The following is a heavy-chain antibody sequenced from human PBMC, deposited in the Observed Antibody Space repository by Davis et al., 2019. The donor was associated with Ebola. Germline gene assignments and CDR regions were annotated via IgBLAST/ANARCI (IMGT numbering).Heavy chain of an antibody. CDR3: ARGQYYDFWSGYYGEGWFDP. V-gene: IGHV3-7*04. CDR1: GFTFSSYW. D-gene: IGHD3-3*01. Sequence: PGESLKISCAASGFTFSSYWMSWVRQAPGKGLEWVANIKQDGSAKYYVDSVKGRFTISRDNVKNSLYLQMNSLRAEDTAVYYCARGQYYDFWSGYYGEGWFDPWGQGTLVTVSS. CDR2: IKQDGSAK. J-gene: IGHJ5*02.